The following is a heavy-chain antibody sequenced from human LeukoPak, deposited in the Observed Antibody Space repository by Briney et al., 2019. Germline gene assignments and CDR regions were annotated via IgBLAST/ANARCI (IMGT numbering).Heavy chain of an antibody. CDR3: VRHLEDLDY. V-gene: IGHV3-23*01. CDR1: GFTFSSYA. J-gene: IGHJ4*02. Sequence: PGGSLRLSCAVSGFTFSSYAMYWVRQAPGKGLEWVSSISDSGGTTYYADSVKGRFTISRDNSKNTLFLQMNILKTEDTAVYYCVRHLEDLDYWGQGTLVTVSS. CDR2: ISDSGGTT. D-gene: IGHD3-3*01.